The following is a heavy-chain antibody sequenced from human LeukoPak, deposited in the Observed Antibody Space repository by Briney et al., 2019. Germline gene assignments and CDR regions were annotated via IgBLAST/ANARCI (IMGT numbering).Heavy chain of an antibody. Sequence: PGGSLRLSCAASGFTVSSNYMSWVRQAPGKGLEWVSAISGGGGSTYYADSVKGRFTISRDNSKNTLYLQMNSLRAEDTALYYCAKGYYGFFDYWGQGTLVTVSS. CDR2: ISGGGGST. D-gene: IGHD3-10*01. J-gene: IGHJ4*02. CDR1: GFTVSSNY. CDR3: AKGYYGFFDY. V-gene: IGHV3-23*01.